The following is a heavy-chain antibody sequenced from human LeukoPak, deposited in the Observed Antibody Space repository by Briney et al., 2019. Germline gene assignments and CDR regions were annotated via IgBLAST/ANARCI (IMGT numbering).Heavy chain of an antibody. V-gene: IGHV4-34*01. CDR3: ARGPRLYYYDSSGYYYC. CDR1: GGSFSGYY. J-gene: IGHJ4*02. CDR2: INHGGST. Sequence: SETLSLTCAVYGGSFSGYYWSWIRQPPGKGLEWIGEINHGGSTNYNPSLKSRVTISVDTSKNQFSLKLSSVTAADTAVYFCARGPRLYYYDSSGYYYCWGQGTLVTVSS. D-gene: IGHD3-22*01.